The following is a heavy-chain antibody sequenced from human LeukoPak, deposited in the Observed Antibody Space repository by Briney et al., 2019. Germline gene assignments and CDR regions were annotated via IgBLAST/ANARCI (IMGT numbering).Heavy chain of an antibody. CDR1: GGTFSSYA. CDR2: IIPIFGTA. CDR3: SYYYDSSGYYTSYNWFDP. V-gene: IGHV1-69*13. Sequence: ASVKVSCKASGGTFSSYAISWVRQAPGQGLEWMGGIIPIFGTANYAQKFQGRVTITADESTSTAYMGLSSLRSEDTAVYYCSYYYDSSGYYTSYNWFDPWGQGTLVTVSS. D-gene: IGHD3-22*01. J-gene: IGHJ5*02.